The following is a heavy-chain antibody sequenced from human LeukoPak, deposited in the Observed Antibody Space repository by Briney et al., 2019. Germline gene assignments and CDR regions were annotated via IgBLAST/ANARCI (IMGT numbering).Heavy chain of an antibody. J-gene: IGHJ6*02. Sequence: PGGSLRLSCAASGFTFSSYAMSWVRQAPGKGLEWVSVIYSGGSTYYADSVKGRFTISRDNSKNTLYLQMNSLRAEDTAVYYCARDLLLWFGELLYYYYGMDVWGQGTTVTVSS. V-gene: IGHV3-53*01. CDR1: GFTFSSYA. CDR3: ARDLLLWFGELLYYYYGMDV. CDR2: IYSGGST. D-gene: IGHD3-10*01.